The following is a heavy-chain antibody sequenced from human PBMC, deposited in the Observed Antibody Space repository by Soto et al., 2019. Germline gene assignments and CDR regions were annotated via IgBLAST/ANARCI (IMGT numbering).Heavy chain of an antibody. CDR3: ARHHDS. J-gene: IGHJ4*02. V-gene: IGHV4-59*08. Sequence: SETLSLTCTVSGGSIRSYYWTWIRQPPGKGLEWIGYIYYSGSTSYNPSLKSRVTISVDTSKNQFSLKLSSVTAADTPVYYCARHHDSWGQGTLVTVSS. CDR1: GGSIRSYY. CDR2: IYYSGST.